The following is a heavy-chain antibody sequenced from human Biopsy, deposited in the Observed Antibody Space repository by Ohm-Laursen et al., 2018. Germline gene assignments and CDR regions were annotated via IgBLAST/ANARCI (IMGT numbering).Heavy chain of an antibody. CDR1: TGTFDSYG. V-gene: IGHV1-69*04. CDR3: AREAIGYQLPCDD. D-gene: IGHD2-15*01. Sequence: GASVKVSCKTSTGTFDSYGVTWVRQAPGQGLEWMGRIIPILRTTTYAPKFQGRVTFTADKSSSTAYLELSSLTSEDTDMFYCAREAIGYQLPCDDWGQGTLVTVSS. CDR2: IIPILRTT. J-gene: IGHJ4*02.